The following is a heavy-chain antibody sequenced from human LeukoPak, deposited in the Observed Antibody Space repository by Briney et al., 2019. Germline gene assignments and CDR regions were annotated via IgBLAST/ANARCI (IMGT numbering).Heavy chain of an antibody. V-gene: IGHV3-7*04. CDR2: IKQDGSEK. CDR3: ARARYCSSTSCFAYYFYMDV. D-gene: IGHD2-2*01. J-gene: IGHJ6*03. Sequence: PGGSLRLSCAASDFAITNYWMTWVRQAPGKGLEWVANIKQDGSEKKYVDSVKGRFTISRDNAKNSLYLQMYSLRADDTAVYYCARARYCSSTSCFAYYFYMDVWGKGTTVTVSS. CDR1: DFAITNYW.